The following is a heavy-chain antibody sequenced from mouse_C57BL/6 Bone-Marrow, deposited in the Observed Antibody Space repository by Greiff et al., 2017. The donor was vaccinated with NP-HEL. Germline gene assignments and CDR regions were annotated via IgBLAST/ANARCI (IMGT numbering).Heavy chain of an antibody. CDR2: ISSGGSYH. CDR1: GFTFSSYG. J-gene: IGHJ3*01. Sequence: EVQGVESGGDLVKPGGSLKLSCAASGFTFSSYGMSWVRQTPDKRLEWVATISSGGSYHYYPDSVKGRFTLSRDNAKNNLYLQMSSLKSEDTAMYYCARGAYGSSPPWFAYWGQGTLVTVSA. CDR3: ARGAYGSSPPWFAY. D-gene: IGHD1-1*01. V-gene: IGHV5-6*01.